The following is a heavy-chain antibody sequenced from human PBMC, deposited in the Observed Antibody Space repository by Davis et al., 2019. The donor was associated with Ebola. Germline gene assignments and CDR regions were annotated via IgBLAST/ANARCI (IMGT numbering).Heavy chain of an antibody. J-gene: IGHJ5*02. D-gene: IGHD6-13*01. CDR1: GGSISSGGYY. CDR3: ARPAHLYSSSWYWFDP. CDR2: IYYSGST. Sequence: MPSETLSLTCTVSGGSISSGGYYWSWIRQHPGKGLEWIGYIYYSGSTYYNPSLKSRVTISVDTSKNQFSLKLSSVTAADTAVYYCARPAHLYSSSWYWFDPWGQGTLVTVSS. V-gene: IGHV4-31*03.